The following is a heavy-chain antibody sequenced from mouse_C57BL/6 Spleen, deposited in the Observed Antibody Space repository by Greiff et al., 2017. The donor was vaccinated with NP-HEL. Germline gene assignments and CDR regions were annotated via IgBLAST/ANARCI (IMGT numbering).Heavy chain of an antibody. CDR2: IDPSDSET. J-gene: IGHJ3*01. D-gene: IGHD2-2*01. CDR3: ARAQDMVTTSWFAY. CDR1: GYTFTSYW. V-gene: IGHV1-52*01. Sequence: QVRLQQPGAELVRPGSSVKLSCKASGYTFTSYWMHWVKQRPIQGLEWIGNIDPSDSETHYNQKFKDKATLTVDKSSSTAYMQLSSLTSEDSAVYYCARAQDMVTTSWFAYWGQGTLVTVSA.